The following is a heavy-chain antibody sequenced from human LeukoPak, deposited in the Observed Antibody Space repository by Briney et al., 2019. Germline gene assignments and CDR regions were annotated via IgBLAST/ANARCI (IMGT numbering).Heavy chain of an antibody. Sequence: GGSLRLSCAASGFTFSSYAMHWVRQAPGKGLEWVAVISYDGSNKYYADSVKGRFSISRDNSKNTLFLQMSSLRPEDTSVYYCARVYGELSHFDHWGQGTLVTVSS. D-gene: IGHD3-10*01. V-gene: IGHV3-30-3*01. CDR1: GFTFSSYA. J-gene: IGHJ4*02. CDR3: ARVYGELSHFDH. CDR2: ISYDGSNK.